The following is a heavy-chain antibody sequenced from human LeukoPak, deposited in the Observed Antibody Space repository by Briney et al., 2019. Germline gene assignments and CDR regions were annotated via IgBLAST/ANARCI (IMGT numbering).Heavy chain of an antibody. Sequence: ASVKVSCKASGYTFTGYYMHWVRQAPGQGLEWMGWINPNSGGTNYAQIFQGRFTVTTDTSTGTAYMELRSLTYDDTAVYYCARAGYCGDGGCRGGSAFDVWGQGTMVTVSS. CDR2: INPNSGGT. CDR3: ARAGYCGDGGCRGGSAFDV. CDR1: GYTFTGYY. J-gene: IGHJ3*01. D-gene: IGHD2-15*01. V-gene: IGHV1-2*02.